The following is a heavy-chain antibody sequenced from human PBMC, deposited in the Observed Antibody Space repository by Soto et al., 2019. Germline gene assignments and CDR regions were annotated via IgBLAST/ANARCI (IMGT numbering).Heavy chain of an antibody. D-gene: IGHD2-2*02. V-gene: IGHV1-69*01. CDR2: IIPLFGTA. CDR3: ARDMYIVVVPAAISAFDI. J-gene: IGHJ3*02. CDR1: GGTFSSYA. Sequence: QVQLVQSGAEVKKPGSSVKVSCKASGGTFSSYAISWVRQAPGQGLEWMGGIIPLFGTANYAQKFQGRVTITADESTRTAYMELSSLRSEDTAVYYCARDMYIVVVPAAISAFDIWGQGTMVTVSS.